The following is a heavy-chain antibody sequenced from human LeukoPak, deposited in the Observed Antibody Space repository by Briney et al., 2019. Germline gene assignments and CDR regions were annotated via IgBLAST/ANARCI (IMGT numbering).Heavy chain of an antibody. CDR2: INSDGGGA. J-gene: IGHJ5*02. Sequence: PGGSLRLSCAASGITFGNNWMHWVRQGPGKGLVWISRINSDGGGAIYADSVKGRFTVSRNNAKNTLYLQMNRLRAADTAVYYCARDVPHNWFDTWGQGTLVTVSS. V-gene: IGHV3-74*01. CDR1: GITFGNNW. CDR3: ARDVPHNWFDT.